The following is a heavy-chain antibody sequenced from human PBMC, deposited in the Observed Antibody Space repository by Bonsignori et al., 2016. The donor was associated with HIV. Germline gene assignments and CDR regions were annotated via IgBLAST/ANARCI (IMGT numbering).Heavy chain of an antibody. D-gene: IGHD3-22*01. Sequence: WIRQSPSRGLEWLGRTYYRSKWYNDYAVSVKSRITINPDTSKNQFSLQLNSVTPEDTSVYYCAREYYDGSGYYRKFDPWGQGTLVTVSS. CDR3: AREYYDGSGYYRKFDP. CDR2: TYYRSKWYN. V-gene: IGHV6-1*01. J-gene: IGHJ5*02.